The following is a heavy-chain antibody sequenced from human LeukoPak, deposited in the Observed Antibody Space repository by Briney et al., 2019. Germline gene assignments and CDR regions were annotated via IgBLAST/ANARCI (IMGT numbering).Heavy chain of an antibody. D-gene: IGHD5-18*01. CDR3: ARDVSGYSYGYGDY. V-gene: IGHV1-69*13. Sequence: SVKVSCKTSAGTFSSYAISWVRQAPGQGLEWMGGIIPIFGTANYAQKFQGRVTITADESTSTAYMELSSLRSEDTAVYYCARDVSGYSYGYGDYWGQGTLVTVSS. CDR1: AGTFSSYA. J-gene: IGHJ4*02. CDR2: IIPIFGTA.